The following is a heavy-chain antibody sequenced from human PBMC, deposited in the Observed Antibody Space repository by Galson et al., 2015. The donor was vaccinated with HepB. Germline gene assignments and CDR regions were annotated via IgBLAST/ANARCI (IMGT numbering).Heavy chain of an antibody. Sequence: SLRLSCAASGFSFSYYSMHWVRLAPGKGLEWVSSISPTSFYIYYADSVKGRFTISRDNSKNTLYLQMSSLRAEDTAVYYCAKIRSQDYYYHGMDVWGQGTTVTASS. CDR1: GFSFSYYS. CDR3: AKIRSQDYYYHGMDV. CDR2: ISPTSFYI. D-gene: IGHD1-26*01. V-gene: IGHV3-21*04. J-gene: IGHJ6*02.